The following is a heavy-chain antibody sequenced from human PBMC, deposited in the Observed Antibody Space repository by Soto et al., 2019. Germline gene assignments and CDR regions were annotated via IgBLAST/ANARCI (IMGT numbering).Heavy chain of an antibody. Sequence: QVQLQQWGAGLLKPSETLSLTCAVYGGSFSGYYWSWIRQPPGKGLEWIGEINHSGSTNYNPSLKSRVTISVDTSKNQFSLQLSSVTAADTAVYYCARGRSSPSLETWFDPWGQGTLVTVSS. J-gene: IGHJ5*02. V-gene: IGHV4-34*01. D-gene: IGHD6-13*01. CDR3: ARGRSSPSLETWFDP. CDR1: GGSFSGYY. CDR2: INHSGST.